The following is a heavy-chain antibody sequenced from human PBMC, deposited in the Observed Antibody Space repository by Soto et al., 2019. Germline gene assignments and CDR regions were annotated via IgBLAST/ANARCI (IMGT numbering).Heavy chain of an antibody. J-gene: IGHJ6*02. D-gene: IGHD6-19*01. V-gene: IGHV3-21*01. CDR3: ASEQWAGGMDV. CDR2: ITISSSYI. Sequence: EVQLVESGGGLVKPGGSLRLSCAASGFTFSSYSMNWVRQAPGKGLECVSSITISSSYIYYADSVKGRFTISRDNAKNSLYLQMNSLRAEDTAVYYCASEQWAGGMDVWGQGTTVTVSS. CDR1: GFTFSSYS.